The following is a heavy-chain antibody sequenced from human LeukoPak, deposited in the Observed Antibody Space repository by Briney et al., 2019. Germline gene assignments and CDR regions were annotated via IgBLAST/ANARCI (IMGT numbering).Heavy chain of an antibody. CDR1: GFTVSSNY. D-gene: IGHD2-15*01. J-gene: IGHJ4*02. V-gene: IGHV3-53*01. Sequence: GGSLRLSCAASGFTVSSNYMSWVRQAPGKGLEGVSVIYSGGSTYYADSVKGRFTISRDNSKNTLYLQMNSLRAEDTAVYYCAREGYCSGGSCEYWGQGTLVTVSS. CDR2: IYSGGST. CDR3: AREGYCSGGSCEY.